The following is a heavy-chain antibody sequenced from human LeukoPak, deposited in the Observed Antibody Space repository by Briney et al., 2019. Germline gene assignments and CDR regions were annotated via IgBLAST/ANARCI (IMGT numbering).Heavy chain of an antibody. V-gene: IGHV3-7*01. CDR2: IKQDGSEQ. J-gene: IGHJ3*02. Sequence: GGSLRLSCATSGFTFSSYWMSWVRQAPGKGLEWVGNIKQDGSEQYYVGSVRGRFTISRDNAKKSLYLQMNSLRAEDTAVYYCARDFHRRYYDSSGYNAFDIWGQGTMVTVSS. CDR1: GFTFSSYW. CDR3: ARDFHRRYYDSSGYNAFDI. D-gene: IGHD3-22*01.